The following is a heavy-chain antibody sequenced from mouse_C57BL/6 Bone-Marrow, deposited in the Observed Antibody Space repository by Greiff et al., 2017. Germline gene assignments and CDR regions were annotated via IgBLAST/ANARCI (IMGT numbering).Heavy chain of an antibody. CDR2: ISYDGSN. CDR1: GYSITSGYY. D-gene: IGHD1-1*01. Sequence: ESGPGLVKPSQSLSLTCSVTGYSITSGYYWNWIRQFPGNKLEWMGYISYDGSNNYNPSLKNRISITRDTSKNQFFLKLNSVTTEDTATYYCAREASYYYGSSFYAMDYWGQGTSVTVSS. V-gene: IGHV3-6*01. J-gene: IGHJ4*01. CDR3: AREASYYYGSSFYAMDY.